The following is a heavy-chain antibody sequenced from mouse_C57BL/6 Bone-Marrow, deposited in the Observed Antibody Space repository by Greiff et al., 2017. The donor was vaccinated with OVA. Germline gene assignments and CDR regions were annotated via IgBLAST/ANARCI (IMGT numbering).Heavy chain of an antibody. CDR1: GFTFSSYA. V-gene: IGHV5-4*01. Sequence: EVKVVESGGGLVKPGGSLKLSCAASGFTFSSYAMSWVRQTPEKRLEWVATISDGGSYTYYPDNVKGRFTISRDNAKNNLYLQMSHLKSEDTAMYYCARDRTGTDAMDYWGQGTSVTVSS. CDR2: ISDGGSYT. D-gene: IGHD3-3*01. J-gene: IGHJ4*01. CDR3: ARDRTGTDAMDY.